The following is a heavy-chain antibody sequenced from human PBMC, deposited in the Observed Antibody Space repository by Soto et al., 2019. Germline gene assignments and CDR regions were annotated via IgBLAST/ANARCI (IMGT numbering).Heavy chain of an antibody. Sequence: QLQESGPGLVKPSETLSLTCTVSGAAMSSYYWSWVRQSPGTGLELLGYIYHTGTTDYQLSRKRRVTISVERSKFQFALKLTSVTAADTAVYYCATDSTGYYSDAFDVWGQGARVIVSS. CDR2: IYHTGTT. D-gene: IGHD3-22*01. CDR1: GAAMSSYY. V-gene: IGHV4-59*03. CDR3: ATDSTGYYSDAFDV. J-gene: IGHJ3*01.